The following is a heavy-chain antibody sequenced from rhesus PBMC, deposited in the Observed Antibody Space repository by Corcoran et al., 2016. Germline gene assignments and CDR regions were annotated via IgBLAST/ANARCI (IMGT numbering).Heavy chain of an antibody. CDR1: GYSISSNY. V-gene: IGHV4-147*01. D-gene: IGHD6S26*01. Sequence: QVQLQESGPGLVKPSETLSLTCAVSGYSISSNYWSWIRQPPGKGLECIGYIYGSSGSTYYNPSLKSRVTISTDTAKNQCSLKLSYVTAADTAVYYCARGYSSGWSYNYGLDSWGQGVVVTVSS. CDR2: IYGSSGST. J-gene: IGHJ6*01. CDR3: ARGYSSGWSYNYGLDS.